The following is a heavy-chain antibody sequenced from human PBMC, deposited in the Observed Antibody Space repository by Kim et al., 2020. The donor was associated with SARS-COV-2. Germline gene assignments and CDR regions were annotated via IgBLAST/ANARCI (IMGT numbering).Heavy chain of an antibody. J-gene: IGHJ2*01. CDR2: IYYSGST. CDR3: ARLSGYFDL. CDR1: GGSISSYY. Sequence: SETLSLTCTVSGGSISSYYWSWIRQPPGKGLEWIGYIYYSGSTNYNPSLKSRVTISVDTSKNQFSLKLSSVTAADTAVYYCARLSGYFDLWGRGTLVTVS. D-gene: IGHD1-26*01. V-gene: IGHV4-59*08.